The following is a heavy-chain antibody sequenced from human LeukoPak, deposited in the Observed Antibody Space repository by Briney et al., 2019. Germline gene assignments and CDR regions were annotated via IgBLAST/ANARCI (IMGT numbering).Heavy chain of an antibody. D-gene: IGHD3-22*01. CDR2: IKQDGSEK. J-gene: IGHJ4*02. CDR3: ARPYYDSSGSHFDY. Sequence: GGSLRLSCAASGFTSSSYWMSWVRQAPGEGLEWVANIKQDGSEKYYVDSVKGRFTISRDNAKNSLYLQMNSLRAEDTAVYYCARPYYDSSGSHFDYWGQGTLVTVSS. CDR1: GFTSSSYW. V-gene: IGHV3-7*01.